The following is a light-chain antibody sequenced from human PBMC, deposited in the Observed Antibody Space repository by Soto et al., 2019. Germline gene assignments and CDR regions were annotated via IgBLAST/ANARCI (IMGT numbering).Light chain of an antibody. Sequence: ETVLTQSPATLSLSSGERATLSCRASQSVNSYLAWYQQKPGQAPRLLIYDASNRATGIPARFSGSGSGAGFTLTKSSVEPKNSAVYYCPQRRDWPPISFGQGTRLEIK. J-gene: IGKJ5*01. CDR1: QSVNSY. V-gene: IGKV3-11*01. CDR2: DAS. CDR3: PQRRDWPPIS.